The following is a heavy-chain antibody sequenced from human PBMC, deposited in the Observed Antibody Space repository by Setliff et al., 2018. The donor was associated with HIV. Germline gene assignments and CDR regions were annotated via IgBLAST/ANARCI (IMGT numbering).Heavy chain of an antibody. Sequence: PSETLSLTCTVSGGSISSYYWSWIRQPPGKGLEWIGYIYYSGSTNYNPSLKSRVTISVDTSKNQFSLQLSPVTAADTAVYYCARRTYGSGYPLDYMDVWGKGTTVTVSS. CDR3: ARRTYGSGYPLDYMDV. V-gene: IGHV4-59*08. J-gene: IGHJ6*03. CDR2: IYYSGST. CDR1: GGSISSYY. D-gene: IGHD6-19*01.